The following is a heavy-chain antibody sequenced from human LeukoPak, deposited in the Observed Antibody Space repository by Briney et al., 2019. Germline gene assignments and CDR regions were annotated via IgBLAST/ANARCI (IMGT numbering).Heavy chain of an antibody. CDR1: GGSISSYY. V-gene: IGHV4-59*01. Sequence: PSETLSLTCTVSGGSISSYYWSWIRQPPGKGLEWIGYIYYSGSTNYNPSLKSRVTISVDTSKNQFSLKLSSVTAADTAVYYCARGADSGSYLGEFDYWGQGTLVTVSS. J-gene: IGHJ4*02. CDR2: IYYSGST. D-gene: IGHD1-26*01. CDR3: ARGADSGSYLGEFDY.